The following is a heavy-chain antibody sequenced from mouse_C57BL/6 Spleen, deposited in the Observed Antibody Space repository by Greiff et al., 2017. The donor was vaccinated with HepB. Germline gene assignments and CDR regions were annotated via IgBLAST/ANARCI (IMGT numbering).Heavy chain of an antibody. Sequence: QVQLKQPGAELVMPGASVKLSCKASGYTFTSYWMHWVKQRPGQGLEWIGEIDPSDSYTNYNQKFKGKSTLTVDKSSSTAYMQLSSLTSEDSAVYYCARGNYYSNPYWYFDVWGTGTTVTVSS. J-gene: IGHJ1*03. CDR3: ARGNYYSNPYWYFDV. D-gene: IGHD2-5*01. CDR1: GYTFTSYW. CDR2: IDPSDSYT. V-gene: IGHV1-69*01.